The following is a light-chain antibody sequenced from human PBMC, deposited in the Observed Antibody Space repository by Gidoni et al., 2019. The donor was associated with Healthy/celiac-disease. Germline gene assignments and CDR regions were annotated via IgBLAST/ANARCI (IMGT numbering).Light chain of an antibody. CDR1: QSVSSY. Sequence: EIVLTPSPGTLSLSPGERATLSCRASQSVSSYLAWYQQKPGQAPRLLIYAASNRATGIPVRFSGSGSGTDFTLTISRLEPEDFAVYYCQQYLSFWTFGQXTKVEIK. J-gene: IGKJ1*01. CDR2: AAS. CDR3: QQYLSFWT. V-gene: IGKV3-20*01.